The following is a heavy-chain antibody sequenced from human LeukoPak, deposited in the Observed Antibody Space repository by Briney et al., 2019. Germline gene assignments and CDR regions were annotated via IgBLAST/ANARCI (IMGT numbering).Heavy chain of an antibody. V-gene: IGHV4-4*07. J-gene: IGHJ4*02. Sequence: SETLSLTCTVSGGSVRSYYWSWIRQPAGKGLEWIGRIYTSGRTSYNPSLKSRVTMSLDTSKNHFSLNLSSVTAADTAVYYCARDHYSPKKCFDYWGQGTLVTVSS. CDR1: GGSVRSYY. CDR2: IYTSGRT. CDR3: ARDHYSPKKCFDY. D-gene: IGHD5-18*01.